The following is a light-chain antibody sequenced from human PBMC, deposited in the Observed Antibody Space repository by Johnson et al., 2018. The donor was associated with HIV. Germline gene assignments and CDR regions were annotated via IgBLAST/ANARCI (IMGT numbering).Light chain of an antibody. J-gene: IGLJ1*01. CDR3: ATCDNSLRV. V-gene: IGLV1-51*02. CDR1: SSNIGDNY. CDR2: ETT. Sequence: QSVLTQPPSVSAAPGQKVTISCSGSSSNIGDNYVSWYQQLPGTAPKVLIYETTKRPSGIPDRFSGSRSATSATLGITGLQTGDEADYYCATCDNSLRVFGTGTKVTVL.